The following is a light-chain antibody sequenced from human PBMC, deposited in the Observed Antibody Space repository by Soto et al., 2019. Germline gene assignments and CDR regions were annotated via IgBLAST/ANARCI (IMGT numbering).Light chain of an antibody. V-gene: IGLV2-8*01. CDR1: SSDVGGYNY. CDR2: EVS. Sequence: QSVLPQPPSASGSPGQSVTISCTGTSSDVGGYNYVSWYQQHPDKAPKLMIYEVSKRPSGVPDRFSGSKSGNTASLTVSGLQAEDEADYYCTSYAGSNNFVVFGGGTKVTVL. J-gene: IGLJ2*01. CDR3: TSYAGSNNFVV.